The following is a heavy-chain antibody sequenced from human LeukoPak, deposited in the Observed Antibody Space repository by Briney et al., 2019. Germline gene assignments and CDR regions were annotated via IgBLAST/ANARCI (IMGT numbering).Heavy chain of an antibody. Sequence: GGSLRLSCAVSGFTFTSDAMNWVRQAPGKGLEWVSSTVSRGTTQYADSVKGRFTVSRDTSKNTLYLQMNSLRADDTAVYYCAKCSTSAYTTGWCNWIDPWGQGTLVTVSS. CDR3: AKCSTSAYTTGWCNWIDP. V-gene: IGHV3-23*01. J-gene: IGHJ5*02. CDR1: GFTFTSDA. D-gene: IGHD6-19*01. CDR2: TVSRGTT.